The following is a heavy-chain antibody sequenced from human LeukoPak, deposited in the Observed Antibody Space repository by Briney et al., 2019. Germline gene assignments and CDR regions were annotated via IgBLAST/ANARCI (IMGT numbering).Heavy chain of an antibody. J-gene: IGHJ4*02. CDR3: ARDPLYCSSTSCYPMYYFDY. D-gene: IGHD2-2*01. V-gene: IGHV3-30*03. CDR2: ISYDGSNK. Sequence: GGSLRLSCAASGFTFSSYGMHWVRQAPGKGLEWVAVISYDGSNKYYADSVKGRFTISRDNSKNTLYLQMNSLRAEDTAVYYCARDPLYCSSTSCYPMYYFDYWGQGTLVTVSS. CDR1: GFTFSSYG.